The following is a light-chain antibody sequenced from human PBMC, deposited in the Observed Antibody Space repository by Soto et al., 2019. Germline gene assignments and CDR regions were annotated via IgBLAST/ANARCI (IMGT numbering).Light chain of an antibody. CDR3: KIYNIWPTYT. J-gene: IGKJ2*01. Sequence: EIVMTQSPATLSVSPGERATLSCRASQSVSSNLASYQQKPGQAPRVLVHGASTRAPGVPARLSGIGSGTEFTLTIRGLQCGDSALYHCKIYNIWPTYTSGQGPKVDI. V-gene: IGKV3D-15*01. CDR1: QSVSSN. CDR2: GAS.